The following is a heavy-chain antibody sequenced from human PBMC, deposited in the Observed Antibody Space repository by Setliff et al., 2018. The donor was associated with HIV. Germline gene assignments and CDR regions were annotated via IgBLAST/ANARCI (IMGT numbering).Heavy chain of an antibody. Sequence: SETLSLTCTVSGGSISSSSYYWGWIRQPPGKGLEWIGSIYTSRGTNYNHSLRTRVIISVDTSNQFSLKLSSVTAADAAVYYCARSPSYRSSWEYYFDYWGQGILVTVSS. J-gene: IGHJ4*02. CDR3: ARSPSYRSSWEYYFDY. CDR1: GGSISSSSYY. V-gene: IGHV4-39*07. D-gene: IGHD6-13*01. CDR2: IYTSRGT.